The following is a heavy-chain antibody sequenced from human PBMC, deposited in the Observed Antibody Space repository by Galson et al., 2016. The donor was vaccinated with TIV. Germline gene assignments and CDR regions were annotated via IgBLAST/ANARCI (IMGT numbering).Heavy chain of an antibody. J-gene: IGHJ4*02. CDR2: IIAIFGVA. CDR3: ARDQEDSGNDLHY. CDR1: GVIFNSYA. Sequence: SVKVSCKASGVIFNSYAISWVRQAPGQGLEWVGGIIAIFGVASYAQKFQGRVTITADESTSTVYMELSSLRSEDTAVYYCARDQEDSGNDLHYWGQGTLVTVSS. V-gene: IGHV1-69*13. D-gene: IGHD5-12*01.